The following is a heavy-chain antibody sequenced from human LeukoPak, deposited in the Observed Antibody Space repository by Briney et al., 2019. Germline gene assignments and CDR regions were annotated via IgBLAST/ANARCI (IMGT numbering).Heavy chain of an antibody. Sequence: GGSLRLSCAASGFTFSSYAMSWVRQAPGKGLEWVSAISTSAGDTYYTDSVKGRFTISRDNSENTLFLQMNSLRAEDTAVYYCATHIIVGTTKSMDSWGQGTLVTVSS. D-gene: IGHD1-26*01. V-gene: IGHV3-23*01. CDR3: ATHIIVGTTKSMDS. J-gene: IGHJ4*02. CDR2: ISTSAGDT. CDR1: GFTFSSYA.